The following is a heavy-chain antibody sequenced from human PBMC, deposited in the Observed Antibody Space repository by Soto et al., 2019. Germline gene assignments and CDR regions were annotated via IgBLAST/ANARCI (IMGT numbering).Heavy chain of an antibody. V-gene: IGHV1-24*01. J-gene: IGHJ4*02. CDR2: FDPEDGET. CDR3: ATAPYSGVPAVTRFDY. D-gene: IGHD2-2*01. Sequence: ASVKVSCKVSGYTLTELSMHWVRQAPGKGLEWMGGFDPEDGETIYAQKFQGRVTMTEDTSTDTAYMELSSLRSEDTAVYYCATAPYSGVPAVTRFDYWGQGTLVTVS. CDR1: GYTLTELS.